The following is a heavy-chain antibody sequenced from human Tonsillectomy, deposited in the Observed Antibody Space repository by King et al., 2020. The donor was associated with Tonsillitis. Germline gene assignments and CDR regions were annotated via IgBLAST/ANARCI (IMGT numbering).Heavy chain of an antibody. CDR2: ISSSSSVI. CDR3: ARGRPTDY. CDR1: GFTFSNYG. Sequence: VQLVESGGGLVQPGGSLRLSCAASGFTFSNYGMNWVRQAPGKGLEWGSYISSSSSVIYYADSLKGRFTISRDNAKNSLYLQMNSLRDEDTAVYYCARGRPTDYWGQGTLVTVSS. J-gene: IGHJ4*02. V-gene: IGHV3-48*02.